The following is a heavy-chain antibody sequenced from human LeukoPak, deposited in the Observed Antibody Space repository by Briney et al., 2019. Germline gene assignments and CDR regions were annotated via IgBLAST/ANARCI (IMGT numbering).Heavy chain of an antibody. D-gene: IGHD3-22*01. CDR1: GFTFDYSA. CDR2: INTGDIT. V-gene: IGHV3-23*01. CDR3: VKGGFTYYDD. Sequence: GGSLRLSCAASGFTFDYSAMTWVRQAPEKGLEWVSTINTGDITFYANSVKGRFTISRDNSKNALFLQMNSLRAEDTAIYYCVKGGFTYYDDWGQGTTVTVSS. J-gene: IGHJ6*02.